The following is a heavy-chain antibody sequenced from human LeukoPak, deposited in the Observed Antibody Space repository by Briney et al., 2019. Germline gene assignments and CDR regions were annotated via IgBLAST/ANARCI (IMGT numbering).Heavy chain of an antibody. D-gene: IGHD1-26*01. CDR1: GFSFSTYG. CDR3: AKRSGPGGPFDY. CDR2: FTGSGGST. Sequence: GGSLRLSCAASGFSFSTYGMTWVRQAPGKGLEWVSAFTGSGGSTYYADSVKGRFTISTDNSKNTLWLQMNSLRAEDTAVYYCAKRSGPGGPFDYWGQGILVTVSS. J-gene: IGHJ4*02. V-gene: IGHV3-23*01.